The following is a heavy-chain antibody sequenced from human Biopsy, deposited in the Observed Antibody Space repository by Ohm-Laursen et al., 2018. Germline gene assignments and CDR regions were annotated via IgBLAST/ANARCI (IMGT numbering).Heavy chain of an antibody. J-gene: IGHJ5*02. Sequence: SLRLSCTASGFTFSSHAMSWVRQAPGKGLECVSVINGSGGSTYYADPVKGRFTISRDNSKNTLYPQMNSLRAEDTAMYYCARDLYDFCGGCPFDPWGQGTQVTVSS. CDR2: INGSGGST. CDR3: ARDLYDFCGGCPFDP. D-gene: IGHD3-3*01. V-gene: IGHV3-23*01. CDR1: GFTFSSHA.